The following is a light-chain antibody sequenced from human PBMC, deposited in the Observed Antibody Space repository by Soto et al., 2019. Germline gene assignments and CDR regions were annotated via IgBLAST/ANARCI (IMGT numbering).Light chain of an antibody. CDR1: SSNLGAGYD. CDR3: SSYAGRNVV. J-gene: IGLJ2*01. Sequence: QSVLTQPPSVSGAPGQRVTLSCTGNSSNLGAGYDVHWYQQLPGAAPKLVIFGNRNRPSGVPERFSGSKSGTSASLAITGLQAEDEAHYYCSSYAGRNVVFGGGTKLTVL. CDR2: GNR. V-gene: IGLV1-40*01.